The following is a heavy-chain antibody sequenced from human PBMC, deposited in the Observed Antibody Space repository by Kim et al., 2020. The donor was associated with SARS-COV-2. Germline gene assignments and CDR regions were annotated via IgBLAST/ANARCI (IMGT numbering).Heavy chain of an antibody. Sequence: ASVKVSCKASGYTFTSYYMHWVRQAPGQGLEWMGIINPSGGSTSYAQKFQGRVTMTRDTSTSTVYMELSSLRSEDTAVYYCAREGEQWELLRGYFDYWGQGTLVTVSS. V-gene: IGHV1-46*01. J-gene: IGHJ4*02. D-gene: IGHD1-26*01. CDR2: INPSGGST. CDR3: AREGEQWELLRGYFDY. CDR1: GYTFTSYY.